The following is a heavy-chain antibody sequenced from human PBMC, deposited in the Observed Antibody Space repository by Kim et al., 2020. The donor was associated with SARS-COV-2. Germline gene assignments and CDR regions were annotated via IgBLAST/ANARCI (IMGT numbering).Heavy chain of an antibody. CDR2: ISGSGGST. D-gene: IGHD3-10*01. Sequence: GGSLRLSCAASGFTFSSYAMSWVRQAPGKGLEWVSAISGSGGSTYYADSVKGRFTISRDNSKNTLYLQMNSLRAEDTAVYYCAKGGDKGGEPPLFDYWGQGTLVTVSS. CDR3: AKGGDKGGEPPLFDY. V-gene: IGHV3-23*01. CDR1: GFTFSSYA. J-gene: IGHJ4*02.